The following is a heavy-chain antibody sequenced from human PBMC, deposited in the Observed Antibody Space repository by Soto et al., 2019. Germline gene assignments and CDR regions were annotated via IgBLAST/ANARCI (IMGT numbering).Heavy chain of an antibody. CDR3: ARDATHNQSGMAV. CDR2: INPNSGGT. J-gene: IGHJ6*02. CDR1: GCTFTGYY. V-gene: IGHV1-2*04. Sequence: AVKVSCKACGCTFTGYYMHGVRQAPVQGREWMGWINPNSGGTNYAQKFQGWVTMTRDTSINTAYMELSRLRSDDTAVYYCARDATHNQSGMAVWGQGPTVTVS.